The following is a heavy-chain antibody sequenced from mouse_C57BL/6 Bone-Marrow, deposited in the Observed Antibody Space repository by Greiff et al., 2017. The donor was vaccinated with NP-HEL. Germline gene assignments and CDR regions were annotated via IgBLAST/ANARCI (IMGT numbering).Heavy chain of an antibody. J-gene: IGHJ2*01. CDR2: INPSSGYT. Sequence: VNVVESGAELARPGASVKMSCKASGYTFTSYTIHWVKQRPGQGLEWIGYINPSSGYTKYNQKFKDKATLTADKSSSTAYMQLSSLTSEDSAVYYCARSYYYFDYWGQGTTLTVSA. CDR3: ARSYYYFDY. V-gene: IGHV1-4*01. D-gene: IGHD2-10*01. CDR1: GYTFTSYT.